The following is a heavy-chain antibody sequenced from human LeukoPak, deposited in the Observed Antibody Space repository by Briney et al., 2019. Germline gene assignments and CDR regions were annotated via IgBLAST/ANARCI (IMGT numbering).Heavy chain of an antibody. CDR2: IDDSGNT. D-gene: IGHD5-24*01. Sequence: PSETLSLTCSVSGGSVKSYFWSWIRQPAGKGLEWIGYIDDSGNTKYNPSLKNRVTMSVDTSKTQLSLKLSSVTAADTAVYYCARRGGPRDGYNYHYWGQGTLVTVSS. J-gene: IGHJ4*02. CDR1: GGSVKSYF. CDR3: ARRGGPRDGYNYHY. V-gene: IGHV4-59*02.